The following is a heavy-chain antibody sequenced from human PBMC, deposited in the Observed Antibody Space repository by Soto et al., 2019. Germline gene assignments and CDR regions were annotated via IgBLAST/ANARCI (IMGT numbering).Heavy chain of an antibody. Sequence: TSETLCLTCVVSNFSISSGYYWGWSRQSPGKGLEWIASIYRSGTTSYNPSLKSRVTISVDPSKNQFSLMLTAVTAADTAVYYCARTHSGSYYSVFNYWGRGSLVTVSS. J-gene: IGHJ4*02. V-gene: IGHV4-38-2*01. CDR2: IYRSGTT. CDR3: ARTHSGSYYSVFNY. D-gene: IGHD1-26*01. CDR1: NFSISSGYY.